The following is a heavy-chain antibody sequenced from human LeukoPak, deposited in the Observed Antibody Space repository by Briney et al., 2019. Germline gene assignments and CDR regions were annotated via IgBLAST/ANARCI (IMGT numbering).Heavy chain of an antibody. CDR3: ARDSKRSLGYCSGGSCYYGGY. CDR1: GGTFSSYA. V-gene: IGHV1-69*13. D-gene: IGHD2-15*01. CDR2: IIPIFDTA. Sequence: ASVKVSCKASGGTFSSYAISWVRQAPGQGLEWMGGIIPIFDTANYAQKFQGRVTITADESTSTAYMELSSLRSEDTAVYYCARDSKRSLGYCSGGSCYYGGYWGQGTLVTVSS. J-gene: IGHJ4*02.